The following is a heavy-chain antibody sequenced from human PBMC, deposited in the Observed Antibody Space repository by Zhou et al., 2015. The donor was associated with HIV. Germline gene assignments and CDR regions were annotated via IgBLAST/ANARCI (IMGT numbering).Heavy chain of an antibody. CDR2: ISGSGVNT. Sequence: VLMVESGGKLVQPGGSLRLSCTVSGFDSSSWWFSWVRQTPGKGLEWVSGISGSGVNTYYVDSVKGRFTISRDNSKNTLYLQMNSLRAEDIAVYYCVKDGRVGELGFYFDYWGQGTLVTVSS. V-gene: IGHV3-23*04. J-gene: IGHJ4*02. CDR3: VKDGRVGELGFYFDY. CDR1: GFDSSSWW. D-gene: IGHD3-16*01.